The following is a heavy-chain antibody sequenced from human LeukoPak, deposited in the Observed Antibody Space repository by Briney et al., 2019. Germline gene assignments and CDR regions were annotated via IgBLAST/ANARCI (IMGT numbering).Heavy chain of an antibody. J-gene: IGHJ4*02. D-gene: IGHD2-2*01. CDR2: ISSNGGST. V-gene: IGHV3-64*01. Sequence: GGSLRLSCAASGFTFSSYAMHWVRQAPGKGLEYVSAISSNGGSTYYANSVKGRFTISRDNSKNTLYLQMNSLRAEDAAVYYCAGYCSTISCRNIDYWGQGTLVTVSS. CDR3: AGYCSTISCRNIDY. CDR1: GFTFSSYA.